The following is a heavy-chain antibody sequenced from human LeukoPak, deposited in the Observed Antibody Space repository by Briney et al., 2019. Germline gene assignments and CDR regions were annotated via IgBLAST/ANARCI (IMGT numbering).Heavy chain of an antibody. J-gene: IGHJ4*02. Sequence: GASVKVSCKASGYIFTSSGITWVRQAPGQGLEWMGWISPYTGNTNYAQKLQGRVTMTTDTSTSTAYMELRSLRFDDTAVYYCARDPGNWNDQGPHLFFDYWGQGTLVTVSS. CDR2: ISPYTGNT. CDR3: ARDPGNWNDQGPHLFFDY. V-gene: IGHV1-18*01. D-gene: IGHD1-1*01. CDR1: GYIFTSSG.